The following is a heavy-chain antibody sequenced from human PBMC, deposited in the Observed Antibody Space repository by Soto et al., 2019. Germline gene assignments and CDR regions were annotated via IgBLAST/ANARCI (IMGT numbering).Heavy chain of an antibody. D-gene: IGHD2-21*02. CDR3: ARGSLATVVTPIGLGNWFDP. V-gene: IGHV3-48*02. J-gene: IGHJ5*02. CDR1: GFTFSSYS. Sequence: GGSLRLSCAASGFTFSSYSMNWVRQAQGKGLEWVSYISSSSSTIYYADSVKGRFTISRDNAKNSLYLQMNSLRDEDTAVYYCARGSLATVVTPIGLGNWFDPWGQGTLVTVSS. CDR2: ISSSSSTI.